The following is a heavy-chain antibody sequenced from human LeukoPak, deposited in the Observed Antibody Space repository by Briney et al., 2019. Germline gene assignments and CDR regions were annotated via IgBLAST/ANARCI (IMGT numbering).Heavy chain of an antibody. CDR2: ISGSGIVT. Sequence: PGGSLRLSCAASGFTFSSSGTSWVRQAPGKGLEWVSTISGSGIVTYNADSVKGRFTISRDNSKNTLYLQMNSLRAEDTAVYYCAKGLRVVAGSGPVDYLFYMDVWGKGTTVIISS. D-gene: IGHD6-19*01. J-gene: IGHJ6*03. V-gene: IGHV3-23*01. CDR3: AKGLRVVAGSGPVDYLFYMDV. CDR1: GFTFSSSG.